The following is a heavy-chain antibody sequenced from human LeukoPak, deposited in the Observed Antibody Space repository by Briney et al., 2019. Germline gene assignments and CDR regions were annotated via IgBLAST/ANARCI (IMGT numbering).Heavy chain of an antibody. Sequence: GGSLRLSCAASRFTFSNYWMGWVRQAPGRGLEWVANIKPDGNEQYYLDSVKGRFTISRDNAKNSLSLQMSSLRAEDTAVYYCARDPTTSQGSDAFDIWGQGTRVTVSS. CDR1: RFTFSNYW. D-gene: IGHD1-1*01. V-gene: IGHV3-7*01. J-gene: IGHJ3*02. CDR2: IKPDGNEQ. CDR3: ARDPTTSQGSDAFDI.